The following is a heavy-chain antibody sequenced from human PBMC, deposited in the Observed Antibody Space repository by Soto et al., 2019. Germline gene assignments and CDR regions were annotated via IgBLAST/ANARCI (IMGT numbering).Heavy chain of an antibody. CDR3: ARVVYFDSSGYGL. CDR2: ISGDSNYK. J-gene: IGHJ3*01. Sequence: LRLSCVASGFSFSGYNMNWVRQAPGKGLEWVSSISGDSNYKYYADSVQGRFTISRDNAKNSVYLQMNSLRAEDTAVYYCARVVYFDSSGYGLWGQGTMVTVSS. CDR1: GFSFSGYN. D-gene: IGHD3-22*01. V-gene: IGHV3-21*01.